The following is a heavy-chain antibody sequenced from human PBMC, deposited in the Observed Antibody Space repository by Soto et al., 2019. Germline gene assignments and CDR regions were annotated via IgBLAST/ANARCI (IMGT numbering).Heavy chain of an antibody. CDR3: AKPGYYYDSSGYFDY. J-gene: IGHJ4*02. Sequence: PGGSLRLSCAASGFTFSSYVMHWVRQSPGKGLEWVAVISYDGSNKYYADSVKGRFTISRDNSKNTLYLQMNSLRAEDTAVYYCAKPGYYYDSSGYFDYWGQGTLVTVSS. CDR2: ISYDGSNK. D-gene: IGHD3-22*01. V-gene: IGHV3-30*18. CDR1: GFTFSSYV.